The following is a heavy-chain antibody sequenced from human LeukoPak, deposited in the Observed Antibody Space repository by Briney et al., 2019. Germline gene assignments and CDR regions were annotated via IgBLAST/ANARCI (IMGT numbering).Heavy chain of an antibody. J-gene: IGHJ3*02. CDR1: GFTFTNYW. CDR3: AKDLRVAALDI. D-gene: IGHD6-19*01. Sequence: GGSLRLSCAASGFTFTNYWMTWVRQAPGKGLEWVSAISGSGGSTYYADSVKGRFTISRDNSKNTLYLQMNSLRAEDTAVYYCAKDLRVAALDIWGQGTMVIVSS. V-gene: IGHV3-23*01. CDR2: ISGSGGST.